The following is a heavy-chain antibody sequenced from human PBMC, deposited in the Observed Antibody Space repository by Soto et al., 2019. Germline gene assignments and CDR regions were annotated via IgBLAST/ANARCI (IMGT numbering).Heavy chain of an antibody. D-gene: IGHD4-17*01. Sequence: GGSLRLSCAASGFMFSNYWMSWVRQAPGKGLEWVAIIKQDGSDKYYVDSVKGRFTISRDNAKNSLYLQMNSLRIEDAAVYYCARNRDYAFDYWGRGTLVTVSS. CDR1: GFMFSNYW. CDR2: IKQDGSDK. V-gene: IGHV3-7*01. CDR3: ARNRDYAFDY. J-gene: IGHJ4*02.